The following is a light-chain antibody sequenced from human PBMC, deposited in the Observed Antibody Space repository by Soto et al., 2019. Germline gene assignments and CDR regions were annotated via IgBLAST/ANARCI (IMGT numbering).Light chain of an antibody. CDR3: QQYGGSPRT. CDR2: VAS. Sequence: DIQMTQSPSSLSASIGDRVTIPCRASQSITNYLNWYQHKPGKTPKLLIYVASILQSGVPSRFSGSGSGTDFTLTISSLQPEDFAVYYCQQYGGSPRTFGQGTKVDIK. J-gene: IGKJ1*01. CDR1: QSITNY. V-gene: IGKV1-39*01.